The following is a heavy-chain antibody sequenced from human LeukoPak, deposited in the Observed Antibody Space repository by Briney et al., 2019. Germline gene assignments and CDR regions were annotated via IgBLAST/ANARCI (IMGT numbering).Heavy chain of an antibody. J-gene: IGHJ4*02. Sequence: GGSLRLSCAASGFTFRSYGMHWVRQAPGKGLEWVAFIRYDGSNEYYADSVKGRFTISRDNSKNTLYMQMNSLRPEDTAVYYCARMGAIAGASANPDYWGQGTLVSVPS. V-gene: IGHV3-30*02. D-gene: IGHD4/OR15-4a*01. CDR3: ARMGAIAGASANPDY. CDR1: GFTFRSYG. CDR2: IRYDGSNE.